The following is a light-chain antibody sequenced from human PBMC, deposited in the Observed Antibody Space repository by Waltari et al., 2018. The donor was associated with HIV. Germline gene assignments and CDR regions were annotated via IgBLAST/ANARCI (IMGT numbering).Light chain of an antibody. J-gene: IGKJ1*01. CDR1: QSVISSY. CDR2: GAS. Sequence: EIVLTQPPGTLSLSPGERATLSCRASQSVISSYLAWYQQKRGQAPRLLIYGASSRATGIPDRFTGSVSETDFTLTISRLGPEDFAVYYCQQDGSSRWTFGQGTKVESK. V-gene: IGKV3-20*01. CDR3: QQDGSSRWT.